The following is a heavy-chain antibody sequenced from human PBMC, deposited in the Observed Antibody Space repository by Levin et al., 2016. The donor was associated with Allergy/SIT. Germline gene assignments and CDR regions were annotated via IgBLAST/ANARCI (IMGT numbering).Heavy chain of an antibody. CDR2: IWYDGSNK. Sequence: VRQAPGKGLEWVAVIWYDGSNKYYADSVKGRFTISRDNSKNTLYLQMNSLRAEDTAVYYCARIRDYGDDGYSDYWGQGTLVTVSS. CDR3: ARIRDYGDDGYSDY. D-gene: IGHD4-17*01. J-gene: IGHJ4*02. V-gene: IGHV3-33*01.